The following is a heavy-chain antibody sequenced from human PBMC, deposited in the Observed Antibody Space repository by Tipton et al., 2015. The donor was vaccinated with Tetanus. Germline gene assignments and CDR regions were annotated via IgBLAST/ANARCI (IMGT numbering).Heavy chain of an antibody. CDR3: ARAAGFLGLTHDF. CDR2: IYQTGTT. CDR1: GASFSSGDYY. D-gene: IGHD2/OR15-2a*01. Sequence: TLSLTCTVSGASFSSGDYYWSWIRKPPGKDLEWTGYIYQTGTTYYNPSLKGRVTISMDRSNTQFSLRLDSLTAADTAVYYCARAAGFLGLTHDFWGRGTLVSVSS. V-gene: IGHV4-30-4*01. J-gene: IGHJ4*02.